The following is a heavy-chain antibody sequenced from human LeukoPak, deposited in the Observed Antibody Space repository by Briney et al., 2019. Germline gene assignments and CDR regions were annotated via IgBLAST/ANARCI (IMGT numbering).Heavy chain of an antibody. J-gene: IGHJ4*02. CDR1: GGSFSGYY. Sequence: TPSETLSLTCAVYGGSFSGYYWSWIRQPPGKGLEWIGEINHSGSTNYNPSLKSRVTISVDTSKNQFSLKLSSVTAADTAVYYCARAVRVGASSFDYWGQGTLVTVSS. D-gene: IGHD1-26*01. CDR2: INHSGST. V-gene: IGHV4-34*01. CDR3: ARAVRVGASSFDY.